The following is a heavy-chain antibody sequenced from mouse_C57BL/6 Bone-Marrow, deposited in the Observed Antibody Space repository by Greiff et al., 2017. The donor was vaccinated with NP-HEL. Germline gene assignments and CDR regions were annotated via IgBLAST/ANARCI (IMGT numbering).Heavy chain of an antibody. D-gene: IGHD2-4*01. J-gene: IGHJ2*01. CDR2: IDPENGDT. Sequence: VQLKQSGAELVRPGASVKLSCTASGFNIKDDYMHWVKQRPEQGLEWIGWIDPENGDTEYASKFQGKATITADTSSNTAYLQLSSLTSEDTAVYYCTTLGMITYYFDYWGQGTTLTVSS. CDR1: GFNIKDDY. CDR3: TTLGMITYYFDY. V-gene: IGHV14-4*01.